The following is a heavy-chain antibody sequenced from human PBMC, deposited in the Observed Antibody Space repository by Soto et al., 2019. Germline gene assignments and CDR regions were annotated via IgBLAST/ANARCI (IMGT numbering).Heavy chain of an antibody. J-gene: IGHJ6*03. CDR2: IYYSGST. CDR1: GGSISSYY. CDR3: AREVGRGSSSSPHYYYYMDV. Sequence: PSETLSLTCTVSGGSISSYYWSWIRQPPGKGLEWIGYIYYSGSTNYNPSLKSRVTISVDTSKNQFSLKLSSVTAADTAVYYCAREVGRGSSSSPHYYYYMDVWGKGTTVTVSS. V-gene: IGHV4-59*01. D-gene: IGHD6-6*01.